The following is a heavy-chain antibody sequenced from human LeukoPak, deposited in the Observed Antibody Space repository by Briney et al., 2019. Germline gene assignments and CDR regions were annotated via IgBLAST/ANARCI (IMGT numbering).Heavy chain of an antibody. CDR2: ISYDGSNK. CDR1: GFTFSSYG. Sequence: GGSLRLSCAASGFTFSSYGMHWVRQAPGKGLEWVAVISYDGSNKYYADSVKGRFTISRDNSKNTLYLQMNSLRAEDTAVYYCAKSGVDYYGSSGPFDYWGQGTLVTVSS. D-gene: IGHD3-22*01. V-gene: IGHV3-30*18. CDR3: AKSGVDYYGSSGPFDY. J-gene: IGHJ4*02.